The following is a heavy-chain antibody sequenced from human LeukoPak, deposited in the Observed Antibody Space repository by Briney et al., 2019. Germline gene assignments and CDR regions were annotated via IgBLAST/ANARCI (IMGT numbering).Heavy chain of an antibody. D-gene: IGHD6-19*01. CDR2: INPNSGGT. V-gene: IGHV1-2*02. CDR1: GYTFTGYY. J-gene: IGHJ4*02. CDR3: AKDGAPGGWPIVVDY. Sequence: ASVKVSCKASGYTFTGYYMHWVRQAPGQGLEWMGWINPNSGGTNYAQKFQGRVTMTRDTSISTAYMELSRLRSDDTAVYYCAKDGAPGGWPIVVDYWGQGTLVTVSS.